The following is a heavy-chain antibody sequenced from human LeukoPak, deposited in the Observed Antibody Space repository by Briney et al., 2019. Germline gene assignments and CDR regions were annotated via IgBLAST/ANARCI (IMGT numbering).Heavy chain of an antibody. V-gene: IGHV3-53*01. CDR1: GFTVSSNY. J-gene: IGHJ4*02. CDR3: ARAGDDFWSGYYPHFDY. CDR2: IYSGGST. Sequence: GGSLRLSCAASGFTVSSNYMSWVRQAPGKGLEWVSVIYSGGSTYYADSVKGRFTISRDNSKNTLYLQMNSLRAEDTAVYYCARAGDDFWSGYYPHFDYWGQGTLVTVSS. D-gene: IGHD3-3*01.